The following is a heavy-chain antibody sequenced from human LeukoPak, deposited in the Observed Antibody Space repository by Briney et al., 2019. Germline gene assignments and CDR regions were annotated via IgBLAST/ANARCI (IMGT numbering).Heavy chain of an antibody. CDR1: GFTFSSYA. J-gene: IGHJ4*02. Sequence: QPGGSLRLSCAASGFTFSSYAMSWVRQAPGKGLEWVSAISGSGGSTYYADSVKGRFTISRDSSKNTLYLQMNSLRAEDTAVYYCAKDIVLGDCSGGSCQSDFDYWGQGTLVTVSS. CDR3: AKDIVLGDCSGGSCQSDFDY. D-gene: IGHD2-15*01. CDR2: ISGSGGST. V-gene: IGHV3-23*01.